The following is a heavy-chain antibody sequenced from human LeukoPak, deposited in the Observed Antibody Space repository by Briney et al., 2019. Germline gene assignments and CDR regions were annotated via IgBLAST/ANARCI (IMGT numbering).Heavy chain of an antibody. CDR3: AKDVAPDSGWDLDY. CDR2: IYNSGAKI. CDR1: GLTFSTYS. D-gene: IGHD6-19*01. J-gene: IGHJ4*02. Sequence: GGSLRLSCAVSGLTFSTYSMTWVRQGPGKGLEWVSSIYNSGAKIFYADSVKGRFTIPRDNSKNMLYLQMNSLRVEDTAVYYCAKDVAPDSGWDLDYWGQGTLVTVSS. V-gene: IGHV3-23*01.